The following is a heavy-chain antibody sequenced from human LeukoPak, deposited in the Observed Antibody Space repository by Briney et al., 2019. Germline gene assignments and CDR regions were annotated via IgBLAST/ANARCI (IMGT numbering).Heavy chain of an antibody. J-gene: IGHJ4*02. CDR3: AYSTVLTRGYY. D-gene: IGHD4-23*01. CDR2: IYSSGST. V-gene: IGHV4-39*07. CDR1: GASISSGSNY. Sequence: SETLSLTCSVSGASISSGSNYWGWIRQPPGKTLEWIGSIYSSGSTYYNPSLKSRVIIIIDTPKNHFSLKLRSVTAADTAVYYCAYSTVLTRGYYWGQGTLVTVSS.